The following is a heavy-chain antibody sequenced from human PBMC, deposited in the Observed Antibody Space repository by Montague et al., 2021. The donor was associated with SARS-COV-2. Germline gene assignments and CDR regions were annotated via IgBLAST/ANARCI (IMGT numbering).Heavy chain of an antibody. CDR2: IYYSGST. J-gene: IGHJ4*02. D-gene: IGHD6-19*01. CDR3: ARHSKQWWVLGGGYCFDY. V-gene: IGHV4-39*01. Sequence: SETLSLTCTVSGGSISSSSYYWGWIRQPPGKGLEWIGSIYYSGSTYYNPSLKSRVTISIDTSKNQFSLKLSSVTAADTAVYYCARHSKQWWVLGGGYCFDYWGQGTLVTVSS. CDR1: GGSISSSSYY.